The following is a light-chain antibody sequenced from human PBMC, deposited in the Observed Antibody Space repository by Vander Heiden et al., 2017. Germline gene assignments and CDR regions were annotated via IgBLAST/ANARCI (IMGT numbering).Light chain of an antibody. CDR1: QSVSSSY. Sequence: EIVLTQSPGTLSLSPGERATLSCRASQSVSSSYLAWYQQKPGQAPRLLIYGASSRATGIPDRFCGSGSGTDFTLTISRLEPEDFAVYYCQQDGSSPFTFDHGTKVDIK. CDR2: GAS. CDR3: QQDGSSPFT. J-gene: IGKJ3*01. V-gene: IGKV3-20*01.